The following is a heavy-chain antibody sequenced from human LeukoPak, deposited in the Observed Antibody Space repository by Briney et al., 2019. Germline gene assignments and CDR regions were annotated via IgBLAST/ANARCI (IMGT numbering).Heavy chain of an antibody. CDR3: ARVTIAAAGTGVLGDY. D-gene: IGHD6-13*01. CDR2: INHSGST. CDR1: GGSFSGYY. Sequence: SETLSLTCAVYGGSFSGYYWSWIRQPPGKGLEWIGEINHSGSTNYNPSLKSRVTISVDTSKNQFSLKLSSVTAADTAVYYCARVTIAAAGTGVLGDYWGQGTLVTVSS. V-gene: IGHV4-34*01. J-gene: IGHJ4*02.